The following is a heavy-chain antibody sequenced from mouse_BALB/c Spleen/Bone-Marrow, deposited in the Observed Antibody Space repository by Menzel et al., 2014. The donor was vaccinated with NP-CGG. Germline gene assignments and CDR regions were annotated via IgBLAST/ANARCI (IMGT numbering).Heavy chain of an antibody. CDR1: GFNIKDTY. J-gene: IGHJ1*01. V-gene: IGHV14-3*02. CDR2: IDPANGNT. CDR3: ASYRYAWYFDV. Sequence: DVKLQESGAELVKPGASVKLSCTASGFNIKDTYMHWVKQRPEQGLEWIGRIDPANGNTKYDPKFQGEATITADTSSNTAYLQLSSLTSEDTAVYYCASYRYAWYFDVWGAGTTVTVSS. D-gene: IGHD2-14*01.